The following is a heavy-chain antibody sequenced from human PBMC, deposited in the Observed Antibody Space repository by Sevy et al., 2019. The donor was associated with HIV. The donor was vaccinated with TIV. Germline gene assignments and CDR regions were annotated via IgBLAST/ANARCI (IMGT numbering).Heavy chain of an antibody. CDR1: GYTLTELS. D-gene: IGHD1-26*01. CDR2: FDPEDGET. J-gene: IGHJ3*02. Sequence: ASVKVSCKVSGYTLTELSMHWVRQAPGKGLEWMGGFDPEDGETIYAQKFQGRVTMTGDTSTDTAYMELSSLRSEDTAVYYCATDRWRRVGANGAAFDIWGQGTMVTVSS. CDR3: ATDRWRRVGANGAAFDI. V-gene: IGHV1-24*01.